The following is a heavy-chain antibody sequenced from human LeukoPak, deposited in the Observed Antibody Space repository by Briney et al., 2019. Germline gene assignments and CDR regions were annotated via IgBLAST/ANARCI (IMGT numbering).Heavy chain of an antibody. CDR3: ARDFLGQGLNDY. J-gene: IGHJ4*02. Sequence: PSQTLSLTCTVSGGSISSGDYYWSWIRQPPGKGLEWIGYIYYSGSTYYNPSLKSRVTISVDTSKNQFSLKLSSVTAADTAVYYCARDFLGQGLNDYWGQGTLVTVSP. D-gene: IGHD7-27*01. V-gene: IGHV4-30-4*01. CDR2: IYYSGST. CDR1: GGSISSGDYY.